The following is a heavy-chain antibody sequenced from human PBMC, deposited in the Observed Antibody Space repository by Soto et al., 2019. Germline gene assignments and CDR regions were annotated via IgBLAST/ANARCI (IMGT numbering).Heavy chain of an antibody. CDR3: ARGFRSSSSPLDY. J-gene: IGHJ4*02. V-gene: IGHV4-59*01. CDR2: IYYSGST. D-gene: IGHD6-6*01. CDR1: GGSINNYY. Sequence: SETLSLTCTVSGGSINNYYWSWIRQPPGKGLEWIGYIYYSGSTNYNPSLKSRVTISLDTSKNQFSLKLGSVTAADTAVYFCARGFRSSSSPLDYWGQGTLVTVSS.